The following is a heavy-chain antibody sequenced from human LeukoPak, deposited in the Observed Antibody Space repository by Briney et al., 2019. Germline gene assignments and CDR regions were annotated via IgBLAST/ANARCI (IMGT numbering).Heavy chain of an antibody. J-gene: IGHJ5*02. Sequence: GXLRLSCAXXXXXXKXXWMXXXRXAPXXXLHWVATLNQDVCEKYYVDSVKGRFTISRDNAKNSLYLQMNSLRADDTAVYYCARGHWGLDPWGQGTLVIVSS. CDR3: ARGHWGLDP. V-gene: IGHV3-7*03. CDR1: XXXXKXXW. D-gene: IGHD7-27*01. CDR2: LNQDVCEK.